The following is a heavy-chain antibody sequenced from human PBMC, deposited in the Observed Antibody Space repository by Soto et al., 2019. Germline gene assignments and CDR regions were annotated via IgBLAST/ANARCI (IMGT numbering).Heavy chain of an antibody. D-gene: IGHD4-17*01. Sequence: EVQVVEAGGGLVQPGGSLRLLCAASGFTFSDHYIDWVRQAPGKGLEWVGRIRDRANSYTTEYAASVKGRFTVSRDDSKNSVYLQMNSVKAEYTAMYYCTRVLGYGGNPTVSDYWGQGTLVTVSS. CDR2: IRDRANSYTT. V-gene: IGHV3-72*01. CDR3: TRVLGYGGNPTVSDY. CDR1: GFTFSDHY. J-gene: IGHJ4*02.